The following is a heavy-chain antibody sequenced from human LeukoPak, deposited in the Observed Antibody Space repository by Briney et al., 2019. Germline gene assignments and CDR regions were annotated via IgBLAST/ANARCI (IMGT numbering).Heavy chain of an antibody. CDR1: GGSISSYY. J-gene: IGHJ4*02. CDR2: IYNSGST. CDR3: ARGPYSSSWYYFDY. D-gene: IGHD6-13*01. V-gene: IGHV4-59*01. Sequence: SETLSLTCTVSGGSISSYYWSWIRQPPGKGLEWIGYIYNSGSTNYNPSLKSRVTISVDTSKNQFSLKLSSVTAADTAVYYCARGPYSSSWYYFDYWGQGTLVTVSS.